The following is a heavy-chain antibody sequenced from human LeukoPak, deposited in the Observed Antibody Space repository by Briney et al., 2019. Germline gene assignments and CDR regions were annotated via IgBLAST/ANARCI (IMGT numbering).Heavy chain of an antibody. Sequence: SETLSLTCTVSGGSISSYYWSWIRQPPGKWLDWIGYIYYSGSTNYNPSLKSRVTISVDTSKNQFSLKLNSVTAADTAVYYCARIGHEDYYFDYWGQGTLVTVSS. CDR1: GGSISSYY. CDR2: IYYSGST. J-gene: IGHJ4*02. CDR3: ARIGHEDYYFDY. V-gene: IGHV4-59*01.